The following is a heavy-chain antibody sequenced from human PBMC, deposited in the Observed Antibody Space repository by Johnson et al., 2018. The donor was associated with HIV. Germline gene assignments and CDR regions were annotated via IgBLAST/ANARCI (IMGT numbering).Heavy chain of an antibody. CDR3: ARDEDTAMVPDAFDI. J-gene: IGHJ3*02. D-gene: IGHD5-18*01. V-gene: IGHV3-7*01. Sequence: VQLVESGGGLVQPGGSLRLSCAASGFTFSSYWMSWVRQAPGKGLEWVANIKQDGSEQYYVDSVKGRFTISRDNAKNSLYLQMNSLRAEDTAVYYCARDEDTAMVPDAFDIWGQGTMVTVSS. CDR2: IKQDGSEQ. CDR1: GFTFSSYW.